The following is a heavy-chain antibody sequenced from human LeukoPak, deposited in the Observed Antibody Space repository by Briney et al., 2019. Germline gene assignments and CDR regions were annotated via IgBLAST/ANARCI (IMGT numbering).Heavy chain of an antibody. CDR1: GGSISSGCYY. Sequence: SQTLSLTCTVSGGSISSGCYYWSWIRQHPGKGLEWIGYIYYSGSTYYNPSLKSRVTISVDTSKNQFSLKLSSVTAADTAVYYCARDGSGNDAFDIWGQGTMVTVSS. V-gene: IGHV4-31*03. D-gene: IGHD3-10*01. CDR3: ARDGSGNDAFDI. CDR2: IYYSGST. J-gene: IGHJ3*02.